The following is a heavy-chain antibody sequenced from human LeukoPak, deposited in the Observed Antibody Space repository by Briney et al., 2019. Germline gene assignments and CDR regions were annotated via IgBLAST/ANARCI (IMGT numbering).Heavy chain of an antibody. J-gene: IGHJ4*02. CDR1: GGSISSGDYY. CDR3: ARVVYRSHLDY. D-gene: IGHD2-2*02. V-gene: IGHV4-30-4*08. Sequence: SETLSLTCTVSGGSISSGDYYWSWIRQPPGKGLEWIGYIYYSGSTYYNPSLKSRVTISVDTSKNQFSLKLSSVTAADTAVYDCARVVYRSHLDYWGQGTLVTVSS. CDR2: IYYSGST.